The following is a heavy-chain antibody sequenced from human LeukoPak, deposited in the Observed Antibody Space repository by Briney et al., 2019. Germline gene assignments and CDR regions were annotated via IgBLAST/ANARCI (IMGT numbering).Heavy chain of an antibody. V-gene: IGHV3-9*01. J-gene: IGHJ4*02. D-gene: IGHD1-26*01. CDR1: GFTFDDYA. CDR3: AKDLRGLSIVGATGAFDY. CDR2: ISWNSGSI. Sequence: GGSLTLSCAASGFTFDDYAMHWVRQAPGKGLEWVSGISWNSGSIGYADSVKGRFTISRDNAKNSLYLQMNSLRAEDTALYYCAKDLRGLSIVGATGAFDYWGQGTLVTVSS.